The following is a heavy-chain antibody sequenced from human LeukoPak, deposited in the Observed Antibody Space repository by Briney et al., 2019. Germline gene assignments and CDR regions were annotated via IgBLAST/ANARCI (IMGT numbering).Heavy chain of an antibody. CDR1: GFTFNNYN. D-gene: IGHD1-26*01. CDR2: ITSSGTYI. J-gene: IGHJ6*03. CDR3: ARDPYSGNYGNYYYYYMDV. Sequence: PGGSLRLSCAASGFTFNNYNMNWVRQAPGKALEWVSSITSSGTYIFYADSVKGRFTISRDNAKDSLYLQMNSLGPEDTAVYYCARDPYSGNYGNYYYYYMDVWGKGTTVTISS. V-gene: IGHV3-21*01.